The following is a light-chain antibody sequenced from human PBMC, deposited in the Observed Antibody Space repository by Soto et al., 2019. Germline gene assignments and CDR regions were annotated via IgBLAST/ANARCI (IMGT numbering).Light chain of an antibody. Sequence: DIQMTQSPSSLSASVGDRVTITCRASQGISTYLAWYQQKPGKVPKLLIYAASTLQSGVPSRCSGSGSGSDYTLTISSLEPDDVATYYCQKYNSVPLNFGGGTKVEIK. V-gene: IGKV1-27*01. CDR3: QKYNSVPLN. CDR2: AAS. CDR1: QGISTY. J-gene: IGKJ4*01.